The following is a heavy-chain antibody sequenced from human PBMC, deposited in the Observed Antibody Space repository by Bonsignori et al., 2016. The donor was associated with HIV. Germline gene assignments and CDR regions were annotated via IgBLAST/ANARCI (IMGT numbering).Heavy chain of an antibody. Sequence: WIRQPPGKGLEWVAVISYDGGNKYYADSVKGRFTISRDNSKNTLFLQMNSLRAEDTAVYYCAKERDAFDIWGQGTMVTVSS. J-gene: IGHJ3*02. CDR3: AKERDAFDI. CDR2: ISYDGGNK. V-gene: IGHV3-30-3*02.